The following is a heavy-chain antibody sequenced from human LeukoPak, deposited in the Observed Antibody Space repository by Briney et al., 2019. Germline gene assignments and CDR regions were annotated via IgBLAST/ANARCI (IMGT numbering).Heavy chain of an antibody. CDR3: ARDSGTTGEVKFDP. Sequence: SKTLSLTCSVSGGSISSYYWSWIRQPPGKGLEWIGYIYYSGTTNYKPSLKSRVTISVDTSKNQFSLKLSSVTAADTAVYYCARDSGTTGEVKFDPWGQGTLVTVSS. CDR1: GGSISSYY. D-gene: IGHD3-10*01. V-gene: IGHV4-59*12. J-gene: IGHJ5*02. CDR2: IYYSGTT.